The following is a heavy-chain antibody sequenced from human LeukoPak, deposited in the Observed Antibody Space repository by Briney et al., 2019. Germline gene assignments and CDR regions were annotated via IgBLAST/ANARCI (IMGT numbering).Heavy chain of an antibody. CDR1: GFTVSSNY. Sequence: TGGSLRLSCAASGFTVSSNYMSWVRQAPAKGLEWVSVIYSGGSTYYADSVKGRFTISRHNSKNTLYLQMNSLRAEDTAVYYCAVLEWLFKVTADYWGQGTLVTVSS. J-gene: IGHJ4*02. V-gene: IGHV3-53*04. D-gene: IGHD3-3*01. CDR2: IYSGGST. CDR3: AVLEWLFKVTADY.